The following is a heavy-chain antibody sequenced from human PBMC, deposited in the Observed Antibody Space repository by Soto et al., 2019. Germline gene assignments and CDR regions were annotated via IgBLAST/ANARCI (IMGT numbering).Heavy chain of an antibody. D-gene: IGHD3-10*01. CDR1: GFTFSNAW. Sequence: GGSLRLSCAASGFTFSNAWMSWVRQAPGKGLEWVGRIKSKTDGGTTDYAAPVKGRFTISRDDSKNTLYLQMNSLKTEDTAVYYCTTETGVLLWFGELLYYYFDYWGQGTLVTVSS. V-gene: IGHV3-15*01. CDR3: TTETGVLLWFGELLYYYFDY. CDR2: IKSKTDGGTT. J-gene: IGHJ4*02.